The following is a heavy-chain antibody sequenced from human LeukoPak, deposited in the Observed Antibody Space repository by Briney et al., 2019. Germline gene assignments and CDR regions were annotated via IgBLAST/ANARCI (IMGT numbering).Heavy chain of an antibody. J-gene: IGHJ6*04. D-gene: IGHD6-13*01. CDR2: ISSSGSTI. Sequence: GGSLRLSCAASGFTFSSYAMNWVRQAPGKGLEWVSYISSSGSTIYYADSVKGRFTISRDNAKNSLYLQMNSLRAEDTAVYYCAREGQQLATWYYGMDVWGKGTTVTVSS. CDR3: AREGQQLATWYYGMDV. CDR1: GFTFSSYA. V-gene: IGHV3-48*03.